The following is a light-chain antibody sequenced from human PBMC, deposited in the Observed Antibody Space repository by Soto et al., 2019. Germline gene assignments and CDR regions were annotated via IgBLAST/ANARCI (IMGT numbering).Light chain of an antibody. CDR2: DVS. CDR3: CSYAGSYV. V-gene: IGLV2-11*01. J-gene: IGLJ1*01. Sequence: QSVLAQPRSVSGSPGQSVTISCSGTDNDVGGYNFVSWYQQHPGKAPKLMIYDVSKRPSGVPGRFSGSKSGSTASLTISGLQAEDEADYYCCSYAGSYVFGTGTKVTVL. CDR1: DNDVGGYNF.